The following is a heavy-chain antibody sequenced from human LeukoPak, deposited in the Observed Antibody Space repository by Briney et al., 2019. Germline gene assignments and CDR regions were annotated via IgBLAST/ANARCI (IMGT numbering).Heavy chain of an antibody. J-gene: IGHJ5*02. CDR2: IIPILGIA. CDR1: GGTFSSYA. D-gene: IGHD1-26*01. CDR3: ARDPNLRGSNYDGP. Sequence: ASVKVSCKASGGTFSSYAISWVRQAPGQGLEWMRRIIPILGIANYAQKFQGRVTITADKSTSTAYMELSSLRSEDTAVYYCARDPNLRGSNYDGPWGQGTLVTVSS. V-gene: IGHV1-69*04.